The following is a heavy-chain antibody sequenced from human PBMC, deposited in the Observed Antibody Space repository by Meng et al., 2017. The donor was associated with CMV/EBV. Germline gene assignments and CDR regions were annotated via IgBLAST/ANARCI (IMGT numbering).Heavy chain of an antibody. CDR2: MNPNSGNT. CDR3: ARGRLLKNWFDP. V-gene: IGHV1-8*01. J-gene: IGHJ5*02. Sequence: ASVKVSCKASGYTFTSYDINWVRQATGQGLEWMGWMNPNSGNTGYAQKFQGRVTMTRNTSISTAYMELSSLRSEDTAVYYCARGRLLKNWFDPRGQGTLVTVSS. CDR1: GYTFTSYD.